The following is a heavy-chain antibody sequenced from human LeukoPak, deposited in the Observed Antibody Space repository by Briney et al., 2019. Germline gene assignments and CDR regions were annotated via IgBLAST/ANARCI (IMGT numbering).Heavy chain of an antibody. CDR3: ARNYYGSGNYYNNINY. D-gene: IGHD3-10*01. CDR1: GFTFDDYT. V-gene: IGHV3-43*01. CDR2: ISWEGGST. J-gene: IGHJ4*02. Sequence: GRSLRLSCAASGFTFDDYTMHWVRQAPGKGLGWVSLISWEGGSTYYADSVKGRFTISRDNSKNSLYLQMNSLRTEDTALYYCARNYYGSGNYYNNINYWGQGTLVTVSS.